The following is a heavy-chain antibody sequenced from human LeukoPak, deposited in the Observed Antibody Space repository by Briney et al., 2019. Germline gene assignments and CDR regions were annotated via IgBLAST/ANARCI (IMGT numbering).Heavy chain of an antibody. Sequence: SETLSLTCTVSGYSISSGYYWGWIRQPPGKGLEWIGSIYHSGSTYYNPSLKSRVTISVDTSKNQFSLKLSSVTAADTAVYFCVRCKDWCDPWGQGTLVIVSS. CDR2: IYHSGST. V-gene: IGHV4-38-2*02. J-gene: IGHJ5*02. CDR1: GYSISSGYY. CDR3: VRCKDWCDP.